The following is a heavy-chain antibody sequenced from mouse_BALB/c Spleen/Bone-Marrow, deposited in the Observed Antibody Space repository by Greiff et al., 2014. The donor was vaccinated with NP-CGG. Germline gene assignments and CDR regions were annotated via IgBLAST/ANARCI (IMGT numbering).Heavy chain of an antibody. V-gene: IGHV1-9*01. J-gene: IGHJ3*01. CDR1: GYTFSSYW. CDR2: ILPGSGST. CDR3: ARELGLRLAY. D-gene: IGHD3-1*01. Sequence: VKLVESGAELMKPGASVKISCKTSGYTFSSYWIEWVKQRPGHGLEWIGEILPGSGSTNSSEKFKGKATFTADTSSNTAYMQLSSLTSEDSAVYYCARELGLRLAYWGQGTLVTVSA.